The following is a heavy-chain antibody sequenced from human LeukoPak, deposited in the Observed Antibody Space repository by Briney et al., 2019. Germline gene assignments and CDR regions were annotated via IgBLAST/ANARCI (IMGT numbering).Heavy chain of an antibody. V-gene: IGHV3-21*01. CDR2: ISGSSSYI. D-gene: IGHD3-22*01. CDR3: ARDYTDYYDSRGYTYYFDY. Sequence: PGGSLRLSCAASGFTFSSYSMNWVRQAPGKGLEWVSSISGSSSYISSADSVKGRFTISRDNAKNSLYLQMNSLRAEDTAMYYCARDYTDYYDSRGYTYYFDYRGQGTLVTVSS. CDR1: GFTFSSYS. J-gene: IGHJ4*02.